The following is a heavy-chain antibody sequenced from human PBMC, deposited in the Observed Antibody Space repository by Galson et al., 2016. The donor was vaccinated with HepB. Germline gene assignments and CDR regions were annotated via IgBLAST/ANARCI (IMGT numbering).Heavy chain of an antibody. J-gene: IGHJ4*02. CDR2: MKQDGTEK. D-gene: IGHD4-11*01. Sequence: SLRLSCAASGFTFNIYWMSWVRQAPGKGLEWVANMKQDGTEKYYVDSVKGRFTISRDNAKNSLSLQMNSLRAEDTAMYYCAQVKYSRGPASDYYDNWGQGTLVTVSS. V-gene: IGHV3-7*03. CDR1: GFTFNIYW. CDR3: AQVKYSRGPASDYYDN.